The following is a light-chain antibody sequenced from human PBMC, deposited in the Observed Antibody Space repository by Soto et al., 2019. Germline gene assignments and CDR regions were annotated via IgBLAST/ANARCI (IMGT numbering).Light chain of an antibody. CDR3: QQYYNWWT. Sequence: DIVMTQSPAPLSVSPGDRATLSCRASQSVGSNLAWYQQNPGQAPRILIYGASTRVTGIPARFSGSGSGTEFTLTISSLQSEDFAVYHCQQYYNWWTLGQGTKVDIK. CDR1: QSVGSN. J-gene: IGKJ1*01. CDR2: GAS. V-gene: IGKV3-15*01.